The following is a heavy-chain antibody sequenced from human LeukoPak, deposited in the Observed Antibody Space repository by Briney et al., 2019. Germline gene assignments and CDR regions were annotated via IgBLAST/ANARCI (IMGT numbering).Heavy chain of an antibody. J-gene: IGHJ4*02. V-gene: IGHV1-8*02. CDR1: GYTFTGNL. Sequence: ASVKISCKTSGYTFTGNLMHWVRQATGQGLEWMGWMNPDSGNTGYAQKFQGRVTMTRNTSISTAYMELSSLRSEDTAVYYCARVYDSGSYSCPHWGQGTLVTVSS. D-gene: IGHD3-10*01. CDR2: MNPDSGNT. CDR3: ARVYDSGSYSCPH.